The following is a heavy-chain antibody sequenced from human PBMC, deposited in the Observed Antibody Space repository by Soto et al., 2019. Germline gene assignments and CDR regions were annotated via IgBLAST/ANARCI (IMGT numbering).Heavy chain of an antibody. CDR1: GFTFSSYG. Sequence: PGGSLRLSCAASGFTFSSYGMHWVRQAPGKGLEWVAVISYDGSNKYYADSVKGRFTISRDNSKNTLYLQMNSLRAEDTAVYYCARDKDSSGWYNWFDPWGQGTLVTVSS. CDR3: ARDKDSSGWYNWFDP. J-gene: IGHJ5*02. CDR2: ISYDGSNK. D-gene: IGHD6-19*01. V-gene: IGHV3-30*03.